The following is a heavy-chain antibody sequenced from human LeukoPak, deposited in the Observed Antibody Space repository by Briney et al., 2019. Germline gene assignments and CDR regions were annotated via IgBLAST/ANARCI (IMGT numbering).Heavy chain of an antibody. D-gene: IGHD3/OR15-3a*01. J-gene: IGHJ4*02. CDR3: ARDRTGLKIFDF. CDR1: GFTFSSYS. CDR2: ISSSSSTI. V-gene: IGHV3-48*01. Sequence: GGSLRLSCAASGFTFSSYSMNWVRQAPGKGLEWVSYISSSSSTIYYTDSVKGRFTISRDNAKNSLYLQMNSLRAEDTAVYYCARDRTGLKIFDFWGQGILVTVSS.